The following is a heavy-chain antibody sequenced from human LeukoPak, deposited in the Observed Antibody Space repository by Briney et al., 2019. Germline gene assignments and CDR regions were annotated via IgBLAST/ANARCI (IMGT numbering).Heavy chain of an antibody. V-gene: IGHV3-21*01. CDR1: GFTFSDYS. CDR3: ATSGGFVLPNAITGNWYMDV. D-gene: IGHD2-2*01. Sequence: GGSLRLSCGASGFTFSDYSMNWVRQAPGKRLAWVASITSAGGYKYYADSVKSRFAISRDNAQNSLFLQMNSLRAEDTAVYFCATSGGFVLPNAITGNWYMDVWGRGTLVTVSS. CDR2: ITSAGGYK. J-gene: IGHJ6*03.